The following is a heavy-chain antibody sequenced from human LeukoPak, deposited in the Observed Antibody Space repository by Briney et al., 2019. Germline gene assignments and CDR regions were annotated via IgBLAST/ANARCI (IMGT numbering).Heavy chain of an antibody. J-gene: IGHJ4*02. CDR2: IKQDGSEK. CDR1: GFTFSNHW. V-gene: IGHV3-7*04. D-gene: IGHD3-10*01. CDR3: ARGYGSESYYNVNYFDY. Sequence: PGGSLRLSCAASGFTFSNHWMSWVRQAPGKGLEWVANIKQDGSEKYYVDSVKGRFTISRDSAKNSLYLQMDSLRAEDTAVYFCARGYGSESYYNVNYFDYWGQGTLVTVPS.